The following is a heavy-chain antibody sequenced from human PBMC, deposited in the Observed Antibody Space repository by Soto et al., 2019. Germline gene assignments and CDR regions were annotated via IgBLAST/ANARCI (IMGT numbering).Heavy chain of an antibody. D-gene: IGHD5-12*01. V-gene: IGHV1-2*04. CDR1: GYTFTGYY. CDR2: INPNSGGT. J-gene: IGHJ6*03. CDR3: ARAGGYSGYEPNYYYYMDV. Sequence: ASGKVSCKASGYTFTGYYMHWVRQAPGQGLEWMGWINPNSGGTNYAQKFQGWVTMTRDTSISTAYMELSRLRSDDTAVYYCARAGGYSGYEPNYYYYMDVWGKGTTVTVSS.